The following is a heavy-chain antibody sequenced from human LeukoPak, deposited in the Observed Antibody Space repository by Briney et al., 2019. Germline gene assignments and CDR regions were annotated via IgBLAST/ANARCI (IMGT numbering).Heavy chain of an antibody. V-gene: IGHV4-38-2*02. CDR2: IYHSGST. J-gene: IGHJ5*02. D-gene: IGHD3-10*01. Sequence: SETLSLICAVSGYSISSGYYWGWIRQPPGKGLEWIGSIYHSGSTYYNPSLKSRVTISVDTSKNQFSLKLSSVTAADTAVYYCAREPAVRGVIGRRFDPWGQGTLVTVSS. CDR1: GYSISSGYY. CDR3: AREPAVRGVIGRRFDP.